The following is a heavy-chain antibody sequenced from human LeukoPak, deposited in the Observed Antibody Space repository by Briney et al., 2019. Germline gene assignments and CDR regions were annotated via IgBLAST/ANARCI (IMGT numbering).Heavy chain of an antibody. CDR1: GFIFNTYR. CDR3: AKRGRMAAVGIGYYYNVMTS. J-gene: IGHJ6*02. Sequence: GGSLRLSCTASGFIFNTYRMNWVRQVPGKGLEWVSAISGSGGSTYYADSVKGRFTISRDNSKNTLYLQMNSLRAEDTAVYYCAKRGRMAAVGIGYYYNVMTSGAKGPRSPSP. D-gene: IGHD3-22*01. CDR2: ISGSGGST. V-gene: IGHV3-23*01.